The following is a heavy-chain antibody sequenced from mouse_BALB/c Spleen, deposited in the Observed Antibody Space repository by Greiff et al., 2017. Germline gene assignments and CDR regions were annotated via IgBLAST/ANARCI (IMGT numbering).Heavy chain of an antibody. J-gene: IGHJ3*01. CDR1: GYSFTSYY. CDR2: IDPFNGGT. V-gene: IGHV1S135*01. Sequence: VQLKQSGPELMKPGASVKISCKASGYSFTSYYMHWVKQSHGKSLEWIGYIDPFNGGTSYNQKFKGKATLTVDKSSSTAYMHLSSLTSEDSAVYYCARKDLFAYWGQGTLVTVSA. CDR3: ARKDLFAY.